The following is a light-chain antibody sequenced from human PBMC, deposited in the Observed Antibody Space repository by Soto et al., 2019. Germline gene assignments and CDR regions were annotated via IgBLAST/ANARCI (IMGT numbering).Light chain of an antibody. CDR1: QSVSSY. Sequence: VLTKYKATLSLSPGERATLSCRASQSVSSYLAWYQQKPGQAPRLLIYDASNRATGIPARFSGSGSGTDFTLTISSLEPEDFAVYYCQQRSNWPLAFGLGTKLDI. V-gene: IGKV3-11*01. CDR2: DAS. J-gene: IGKJ3*01. CDR3: QQRSNWPLA.